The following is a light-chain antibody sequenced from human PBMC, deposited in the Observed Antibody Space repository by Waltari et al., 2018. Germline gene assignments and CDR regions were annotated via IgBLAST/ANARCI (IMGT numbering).Light chain of an antibody. J-gene: IGKJ1*01. CDR2: VAS. CDR1: QSISTS. CDR3: QQSYITPPT. V-gene: IGKV1-39*01. Sequence: DIQMTQSPPSLSASVGDRVTVTCRASQSISTSLNRYQQKAGKAPNLLIYVASSLQSGVPSRFSGSGSGTDFTLTISSLQPEDFATYYCQQSYITPPTFGQGTKVEIK.